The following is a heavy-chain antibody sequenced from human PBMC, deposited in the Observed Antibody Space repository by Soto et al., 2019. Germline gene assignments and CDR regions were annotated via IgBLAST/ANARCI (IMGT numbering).Heavy chain of an antibody. D-gene: IGHD3-3*01. Sequence: PGGSLRLSCAASGFTFTSYWMNWVRQAPGKGLEWLANIKVDGSEKFYVNSVKGRFSISKDSAKISVYLQMNSLRAEDTAVYYCAKDEGGIGYYTGPYYYGMDVWGQGTTVTVSS. CDR3: AKDEGGIGYYTGPYYYGMDV. V-gene: IGHV3-7*03. J-gene: IGHJ6*02. CDR1: GFTFTSYW. CDR2: IKVDGSEK.